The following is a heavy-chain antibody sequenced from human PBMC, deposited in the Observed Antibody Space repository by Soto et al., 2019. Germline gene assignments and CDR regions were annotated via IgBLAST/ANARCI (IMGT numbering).Heavy chain of an antibody. D-gene: IGHD1-26*01. CDR3: ARGDPYIAGFDA. CDR2: LYPGGRT. CDR1: GFTVSSNY. J-gene: IGHJ4*02. Sequence: EVQLVESGGGLMQPGGSLRLSCAASGFTVSSNYMSWVRQAPGKGLECVTLLYPGGRTFFADSVKGRFTISRNSSKNTLYLQVNSLRAEDTAIYYCARGDPYIAGFDAWGQGTLVTVSS. V-gene: IGHV3-53*01.